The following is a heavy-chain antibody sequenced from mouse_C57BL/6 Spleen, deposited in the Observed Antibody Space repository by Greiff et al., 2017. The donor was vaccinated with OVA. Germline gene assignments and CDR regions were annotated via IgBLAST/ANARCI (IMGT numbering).Heavy chain of an antibody. Sequence: VQLQQSGAELVKPGASVKMSCKASGYTFTTYPIEWVKQNHGKSLEWIGNFHPYNDSTKYNEKFKGKATLTVEKSSSTVYLELSRLTSDYSAVYYCARGTFPGDYLDYWGQGTTLTVSS. J-gene: IGHJ2*01. CDR1: GYTFTTYP. V-gene: IGHV1-47*01. CDR2: FHPYNDST. CDR3: ARGTFPGDYLDY.